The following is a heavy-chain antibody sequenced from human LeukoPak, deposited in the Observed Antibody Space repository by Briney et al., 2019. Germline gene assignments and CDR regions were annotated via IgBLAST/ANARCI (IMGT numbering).Heavy chain of an antibody. CDR3: ARSDYFAKFGEHYDY. Sequence: PGGSLRLSCAASGFTFGNYWMHWVRQAPGKGLVWVSRIKSDESSTNYAASVKGRFTISRDNAKKSLYLQMNSLRAEDTAVYYCARSDYFAKFGEHYDYWGQGTLVTVSS. CDR2: IKSDESST. CDR1: GFTFGNYW. J-gene: IGHJ4*02. D-gene: IGHD3-10*01. V-gene: IGHV3-74*01.